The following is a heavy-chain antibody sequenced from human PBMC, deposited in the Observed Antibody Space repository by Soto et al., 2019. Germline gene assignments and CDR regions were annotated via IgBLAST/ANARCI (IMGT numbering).Heavy chain of an antibody. J-gene: IGHJ4*02. CDR2: IYYSGST. D-gene: IGHD6-19*01. CDR1: GGSISSYY. CDR3: ARVGAVAGIVYYFDY. Sequence: QVQLQESGPGLVKPSETLSLTCTVSGGSISSYYWSWIRQPPGKGLEWIGYIYYSGSTNYNPSLKSRVTISVDTSKNQFSLKLSSVTAADTAVYYCARVGAVAGIVYYFDYWGQGTLVTVSS. V-gene: IGHV4-59*01.